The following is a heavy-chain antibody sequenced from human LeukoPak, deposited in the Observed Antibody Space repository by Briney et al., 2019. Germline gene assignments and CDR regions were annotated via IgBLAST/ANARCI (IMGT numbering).Heavy chain of an antibody. CDR1: GGSFSGYY. CDR3: ARGRDGGLTSYYFDY. CDR2: INHSGST. J-gene: IGHJ4*02. V-gene: IGHV4-34*01. Sequence: SETLSLTCAVYGGSFSGYYWSWIRQPPGKGLEWIGEINHSGSTNYNPSLKSRVTISVDTSKNQFSLELSSVTAADTAVYYCARGRDGGLTSYYFDYWGQGTLVTVSS. D-gene: IGHD4-17*01.